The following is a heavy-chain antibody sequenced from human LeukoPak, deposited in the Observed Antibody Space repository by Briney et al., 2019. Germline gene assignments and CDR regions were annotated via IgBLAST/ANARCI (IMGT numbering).Heavy chain of an antibody. Sequence: SETLSLTCAVYGGSFSGYYWSWIRQPPGKGLEWIGYIYTSGSTNYNPSLKSRVTISVDTSKNQFSLKLSSVTAADTAVYYCTVGRYYYYYMDVWGKGTTVTVSS. CDR1: GGSFSGYY. CDR2: IYTSGST. J-gene: IGHJ6*03. CDR3: TVGRYYYYYMDV. V-gene: IGHV4-4*09.